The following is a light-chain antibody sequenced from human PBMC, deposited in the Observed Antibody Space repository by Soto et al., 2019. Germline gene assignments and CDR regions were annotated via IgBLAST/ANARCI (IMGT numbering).Light chain of an antibody. J-gene: IGKJ4*01. CDR3: QQYNEWPLT. CDR2: GAS. Sequence: EIVLTQSPGTLSLSPGERATLSCRASQSVSSNLAWYQQKPGQAPRLLIYGASTRATGIPATFSGSGSGTEFTLTITSLQSEDFAVYYCQQYNEWPLTFGGGTKVDI. V-gene: IGKV3-15*01. CDR1: QSVSSN.